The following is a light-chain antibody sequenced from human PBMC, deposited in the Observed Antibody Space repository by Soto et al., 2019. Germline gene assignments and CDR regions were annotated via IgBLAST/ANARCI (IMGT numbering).Light chain of an antibody. CDR3: QQYGSSPGT. V-gene: IGKV3-20*01. CDR2: GAS. CDR1: PSVSSSY. Sequence: EIVLTQSPGTLSLSPGERATLSCRASPSVSSSYLAWYQQKPGQAPRLLIYGASSRATGIPARFSGSGSGTDFTLTISRLEPEDFAVYYCQQYGSSPGTFGQGTKVEIK. J-gene: IGKJ1*01.